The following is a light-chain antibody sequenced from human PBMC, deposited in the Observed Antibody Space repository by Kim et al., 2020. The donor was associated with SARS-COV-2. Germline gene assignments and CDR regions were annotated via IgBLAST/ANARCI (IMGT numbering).Light chain of an antibody. CDR1: QARISSC. V-gene: IGKV3-20*01. CDR2: GAS. CDR3: QQYASSPRT. Sequence: SPSERVTIVCRATQARISSCLAWYQKKPGQAPKVLIYGASSRATGVQDRFSGSGSGTDFTLTISRLEPEDFAVYYCQQYASSPRTFGQGTKVDIK. J-gene: IGKJ1*01.